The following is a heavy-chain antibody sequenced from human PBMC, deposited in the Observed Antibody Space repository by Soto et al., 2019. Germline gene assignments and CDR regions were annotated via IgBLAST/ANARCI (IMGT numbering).Heavy chain of an antibody. Sequence: GGSLRLSCAASGFTFSTYDMSWVRQAPGKGLEWVSSISSGATYRYYADSVRGRFTISRDNTKDSLYLQMNSLRAEDTAVYYCASRSCTSGLCPLGFWGQGTLVTVSS. CDR3: ASRSCTSGLCPLGF. J-gene: IGHJ4*02. CDR1: GFTFSTYD. V-gene: IGHV3-21*01. D-gene: IGHD2-8*01. CDR2: ISSGATYR.